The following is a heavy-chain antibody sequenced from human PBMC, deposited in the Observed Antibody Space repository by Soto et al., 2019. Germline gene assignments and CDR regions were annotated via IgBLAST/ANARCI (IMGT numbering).Heavy chain of an antibody. CDR2: INPSGGST. Sequence: ASVKVSCKASGYTFTSYYMHWVRQAPGQGLEWMGIINPSGGSTSYAQKFQGRVTMTMDTSTSTVYMDLGSLTSEDTAMYYCARVHCGGDCRPGEWFYYYGMDVWGQGTMVTVSS. V-gene: IGHV1-46*01. CDR3: ARVHCGGDCRPGEWFYYYGMDV. CDR1: GYTFTSYY. J-gene: IGHJ6*02. D-gene: IGHD2-21*01.